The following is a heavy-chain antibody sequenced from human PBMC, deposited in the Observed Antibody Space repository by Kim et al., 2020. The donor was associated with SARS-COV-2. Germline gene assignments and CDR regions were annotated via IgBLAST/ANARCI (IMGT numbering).Heavy chain of an antibody. J-gene: IGHJ6*02. CDR1: GFTFGDYA. Sequence: GGSLRLSCTASGFTFGDYAMSWVRQAPGKGLEWVGFIRSKAYGGTTEYAASVKGRFTISRDDSKSIAYLQMNSLKTEDTAVYYCTAPDIVVVPARGPVYYYGMDVWGQGTTVTVSS. D-gene: IGHD2-2*01. CDR3: TAPDIVVVPARGPVYYYGMDV. V-gene: IGHV3-49*04. CDR2: IRSKAYGGTT.